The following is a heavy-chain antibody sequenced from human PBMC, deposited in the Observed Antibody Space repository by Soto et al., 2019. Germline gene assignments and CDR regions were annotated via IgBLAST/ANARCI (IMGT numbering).Heavy chain of an antibody. D-gene: IGHD3-3*01. Sequence: ASVKVSCKASGYTFTSCDINWVRQATGQGLEWVGWMNPNSGNTGYAQKFQGRVTMTRNTSISTAYMELSSLRSEDTAVYYCATPFYDFYYYYGMDVWGQGTTVTVSS. V-gene: IGHV1-8*01. J-gene: IGHJ6*02. CDR2: MNPNSGNT. CDR1: GYTFTSCD. CDR3: ATPFYDFYYYYGMDV.